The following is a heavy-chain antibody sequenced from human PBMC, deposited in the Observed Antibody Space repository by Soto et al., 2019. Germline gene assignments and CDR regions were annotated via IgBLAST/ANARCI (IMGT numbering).Heavy chain of an antibody. V-gene: IGHV4-59*01. Sequence: SETLSLTCTVSGGSISGYYWSWIRQPPGKGLEWIGNVHYSGSTNYNPSLKSRITMSADTSKNQFSLKLSSVTAADTAIYYCARVLNPGYSDYWGQGNLVTVSS. CDR1: GGSISGYY. J-gene: IGHJ4*02. CDR3: ARVLNPGYSDY. CDR2: VHYSGST.